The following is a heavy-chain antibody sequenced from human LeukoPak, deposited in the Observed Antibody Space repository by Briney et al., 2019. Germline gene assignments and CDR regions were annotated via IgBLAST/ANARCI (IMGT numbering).Heavy chain of an antibody. D-gene: IGHD6-19*01. Sequence: GGSLRLSCAASGFTVSSNYMSWVRQAAGKGLEWVSVIYSGGSTYYADSVKGRFTISRDSSKNTLYLQMNSLRAEDTAVYYCARVPPPRIAVAGTGPYYFGYWGQGTLVTVSS. CDR2: IYSGGST. V-gene: IGHV3-53*01. J-gene: IGHJ4*02. CDR3: ARVPPPRIAVAGTGPYYFGY. CDR1: GFTVSSNY.